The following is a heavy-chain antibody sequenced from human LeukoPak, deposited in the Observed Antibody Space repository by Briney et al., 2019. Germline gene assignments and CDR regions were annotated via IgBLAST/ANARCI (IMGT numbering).Heavy chain of an antibody. Sequence: GGSLRLSCVASGFTYNTYWMSWIRQAPGKGLEWVSGINWSGGSTGYADPLRGRFTISRDNAKNSLYLQMDSLRAEDTALYYCARAPITSPFYFDYWGQGTLVTVSS. J-gene: IGHJ4*02. CDR2: INWSGGST. CDR3: ARAPITSPFYFDY. D-gene: IGHD2-2*01. V-gene: IGHV3-20*04. CDR1: GFTYNTYW.